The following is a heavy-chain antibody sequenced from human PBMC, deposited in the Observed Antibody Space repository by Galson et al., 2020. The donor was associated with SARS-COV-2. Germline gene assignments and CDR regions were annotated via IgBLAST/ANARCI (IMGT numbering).Heavy chain of an antibody. D-gene: IGHD2-21*02. J-gene: IGHJ4*02. CDR3: AKEFRPRFTASMENKQPLDY. CDR1: GFTFSNYA. V-gene: IGHV3-23*01. CDR2: ISSSAANT. Sequence: GESLKISCAASGFTFSNYAVTWVRQAPGKGLEWVSTISSSAANTYYADSVKGRFPITRDNSRNTLYLQMDSLIAEDTAVFYCAKEFRPRFTASMENKQPLDYWGKGTMVTVSS.